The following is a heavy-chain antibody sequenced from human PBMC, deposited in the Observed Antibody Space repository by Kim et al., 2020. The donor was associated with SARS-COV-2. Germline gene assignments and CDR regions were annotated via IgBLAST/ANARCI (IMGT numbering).Heavy chain of an antibody. Sequence: FQGRVTMTRNTSISTAYMELSSLRSEDTAVYYCARGRDTAIDLRGWFDPWGQGTLVTVSS. D-gene: IGHD5-18*01. J-gene: IGHJ5*02. V-gene: IGHV1-8*01. CDR3: ARGRDTAIDLRGWFDP.